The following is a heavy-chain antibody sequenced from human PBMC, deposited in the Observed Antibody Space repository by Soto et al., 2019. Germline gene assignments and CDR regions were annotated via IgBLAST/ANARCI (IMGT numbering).Heavy chain of an antibody. CDR1: GGSISSYY. Sequence: SQTLSLTCTVSGGSISSYYWSWIRQPPGKGLEWIGYIYYSGSTNYNPSLKSRVTISVDTSKNQFSLKLSSVTAADTAVYYCARGYYDSSGYYFDYWGQGTLVTVSS. CDR2: IYYSGST. J-gene: IGHJ4*02. V-gene: IGHV4-59*01. CDR3: ARGYYDSSGYYFDY. D-gene: IGHD3-22*01.